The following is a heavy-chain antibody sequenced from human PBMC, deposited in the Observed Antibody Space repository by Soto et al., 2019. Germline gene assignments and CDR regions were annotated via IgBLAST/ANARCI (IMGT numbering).Heavy chain of an antibody. Sequence: PSETLSLTCAVSGGSISSGGYSWSWIRQPPGKGLEWIGYIYHSGSTYYNPSLKSRGTISVDRSKNQFSLKLSSVTAADTAVYYCARVPDRWGQGTLVTVSS. CDR1: GGSISSGGYS. D-gene: IGHD2-2*01. CDR3: ARVPDR. J-gene: IGHJ5*02. V-gene: IGHV4-30-2*01. CDR2: IYHSGST.